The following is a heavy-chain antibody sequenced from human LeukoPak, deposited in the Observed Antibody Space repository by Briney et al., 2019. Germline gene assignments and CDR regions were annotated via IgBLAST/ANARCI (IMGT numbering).Heavy chain of an antibody. CDR2: INRDGSSS. J-gene: IGHJ4*02. CDR1: GFTFSSYW. V-gene: IGHV3-74*01. D-gene: IGHD7-27*01. Sequence: GGSLRLSCAASGFTFSSYWMHWVRQAPGKGLVWVSRINRDGSSSTYADSVKGRFTISRDNAKNTLYLQMNSLRAEDTAVYYCTRDLTGPIDYWGQGTLVTVSS. CDR3: TRDLTGPIDY.